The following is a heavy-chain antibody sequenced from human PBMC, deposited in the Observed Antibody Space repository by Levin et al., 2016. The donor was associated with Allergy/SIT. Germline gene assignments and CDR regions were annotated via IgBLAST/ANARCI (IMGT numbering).Heavy chain of an antibody. V-gene: IGHV4-59*01. J-gene: IGHJ4*02. Sequence: SETLSLTCNVFGGSISTYHWSWIRQPPGKGLEWIGCIYYSGNTNYNPSLQSRVTMSVDTSKNQFSLKVSSVTAADTAVYYCGRSRRDAYNQIDYWGQGTLVTVSS. CDR1: GGSISTYH. D-gene: IGHD5-24*01. CDR2: IYYSGNT. CDR3: GRSRRDAYNQIDY.